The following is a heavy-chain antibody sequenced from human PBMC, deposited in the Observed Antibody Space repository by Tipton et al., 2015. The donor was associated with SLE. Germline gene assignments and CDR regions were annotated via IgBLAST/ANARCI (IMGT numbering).Heavy chain of an antibody. D-gene: IGHD2-2*02. Sequence: TLSLTCTVSGGSISSGSYYWSWIRQPAGKGLEWIGRIYTSGSTNYNPSLKSRVTISVDTSKNQFSLKLSSVTAADTAVYYCTVVVPAAIGHFQHWGQGTLVTVSS. V-gene: IGHV4-61*02. CDR3: TVVVPAAIGHFQH. CDR2: IYTSGST. CDR1: GGSISSGSYY. J-gene: IGHJ1*01.